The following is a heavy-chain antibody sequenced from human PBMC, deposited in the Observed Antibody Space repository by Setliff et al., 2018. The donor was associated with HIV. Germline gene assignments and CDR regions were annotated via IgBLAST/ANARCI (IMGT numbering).Heavy chain of an antibody. CDR3: ANGGSGGQFDH. Sequence: ASVKVSCKASGYTFTSFGISWVRQVPGQGPEWMGWINLVTGKTAYLQKFQGRVIITREISANTAYMEMSSLRSEDTAVYFCANGGSGGQFDHWGQGTLVTVSS. V-gene: IGHV1-3*01. J-gene: IGHJ4*02. CDR2: INLVTGKT. D-gene: IGHD3-16*01. CDR1: GYTFTSFG.